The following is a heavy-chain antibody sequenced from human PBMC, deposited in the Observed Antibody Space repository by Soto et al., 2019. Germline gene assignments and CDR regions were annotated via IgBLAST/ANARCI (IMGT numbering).Heavy chain of an antibody. CDR2: IYYTGST. J-gene: IGHJ4*02. CDR3: ARGVRATYGDYGKGFDY. D-gene: IGHD4-17*01. CDR1: GGSISSYY. V-gene: IGHV4-59*01. Sequence: PSETLSLTCTVSGGSISSYYWSWIRQPPGKGLEWIGYIYYTGSTNYNPSLKSRVTISVDTSKNQFSLKLSSVTAADTAVYYCARGVRATYGDYGKGFDYWGQGSLVTVSS.